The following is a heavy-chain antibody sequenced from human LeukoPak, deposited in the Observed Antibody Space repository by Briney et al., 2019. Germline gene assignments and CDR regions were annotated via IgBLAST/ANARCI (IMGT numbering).Heavy chain of an antibody. CDR3: ARLYIPFNWFDP. Sequence: PSETLSLTCTVSGGSISSSSYYWGWIRQPPGKGLEWIGSIYYSGSTYYNPSLKSRVTISVDTSKNQFSLKLSSVTAADTAVYYCARLYIPFNWFDPWGQGTLVTVSS. V-gene: IGHV4-39*01. CDR1: GGSISSSSYY. J-gene: IGHJ5*02. CDR2: IYYSGST.